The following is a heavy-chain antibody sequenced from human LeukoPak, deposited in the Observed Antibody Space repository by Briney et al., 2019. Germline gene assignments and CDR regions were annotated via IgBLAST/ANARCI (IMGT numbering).Heavy chain of an antibody. V-gene: IGHV4-30-4*01. J-gene: IGHJ4*02. CDR1: GGSISSGDYY. CDR3: ARAHDYGSGSFDY. Sequence: PSETLSLTCTVSGGSISSGDYYWSRIRQPPGKGLEWIGYIYYSGSTYYNPSLKSRVTISVDTSKNQFSLKLSSVTAADTAVYYCARAHDYGSGSFDYWGQGTLVTVSS. CDR2: IYYSGST. D-gene: IGHD3-10*01.